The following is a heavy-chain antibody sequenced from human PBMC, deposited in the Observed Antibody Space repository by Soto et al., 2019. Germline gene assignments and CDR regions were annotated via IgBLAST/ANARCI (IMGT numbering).Heavy chain of an antibody. CDR3: ARGGQWLGNNWFDP. CDR2: MYHSGST. J-gene: IGHJ5*02. CDR1: GGSISSGGYS. V-gene: IGHV4-30-2*01. Sequence: SETLSLTCAVSGGSISSGGYSWSWIRQPPGKGLEWIGYMYHSGSTYYNPSLKSRVTISIDRSKNQFSLKLSSVTAADTAVYYCARGGQWLGNNWFDPWGQGNLVTVSS. D-gene: IGHD6-19*01.